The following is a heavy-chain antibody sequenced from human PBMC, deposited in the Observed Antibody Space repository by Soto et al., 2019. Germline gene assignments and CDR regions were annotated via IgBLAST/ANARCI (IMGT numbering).Heavy chain of an antibody. CDR2: IYYSGST. CDR3: ARWWSGSRQGFDP. CDR1: GGSISSGDYY. Sequence: QVQLQESGPGLVKPSQTLSLTCTVSGGSISSGDYYWSWIRQHPGKGLEWIGYIYYSGSTYYNPPXXXRXPTAVDSSTSQFSLKLSSVTAAATAVYYCARWWSGSRQGFDPWGQGTLVTVSS. J-gene: IGHJ5*02. V-gene: IGHV4-31*03. D-gene: IGHD3-3*01.